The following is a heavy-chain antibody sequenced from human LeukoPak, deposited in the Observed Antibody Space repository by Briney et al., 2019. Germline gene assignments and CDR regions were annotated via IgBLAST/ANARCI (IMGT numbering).Heavy chain of an antibody. J-gene: IGHJ6*03. CDR1: GYTFTGYY. D-gene: IGHD3-10*01. Sequence: GASVKVSCKASGYTFTGYYMHWVRQAPGQGLEWMGWINPNSGGTNYAQKFQGRVTMTRDTSISTAYMELSRLRSDDTAVYYCARLGDGGGPFYYYYYMDVWGKGTTVTISS. V-gene: IGHV1-2*02. CDR3: ARLGDGGGPFYYYYYMDV. CDR2: INPNSGGT.